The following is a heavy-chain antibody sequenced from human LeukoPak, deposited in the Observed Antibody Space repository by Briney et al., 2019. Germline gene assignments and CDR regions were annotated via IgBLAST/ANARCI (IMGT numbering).Heavy chain of an antibody. Sequence: SGGSLRLSCAASGFTFSSFEMNWVRQAPGKGLGWVSYISTSGSTIYYADSVKGRFTISRDNAKNSLYLQMNSLRAEDTAVYYCARNKEQWLGNYYYYYGLDVWGQGTTVTVSS. V-gene: IGHV3-48*03. D-gene: IGHD6-19*01. CDR3: ARNKEQWLGNYYYYYGLDV. CDR2: ISTSGSTI. CDR1: GFTFSSFE. J-gene: IGHJ6*02.